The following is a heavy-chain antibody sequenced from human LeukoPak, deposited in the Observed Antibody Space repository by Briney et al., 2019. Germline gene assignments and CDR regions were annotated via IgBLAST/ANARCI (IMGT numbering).Heavy chain of an antibody. Sequence: GASVKVSCKASGYTFTSYYMHWGRQAPGQGLEWMGWINPNSGGTNYAQKFQGRVTMTRDTSISTAYMELSRLRSDDTAVYYCARFGGSSWYWDYWGQGTLVTVSS. CDR3: ARFGGSSWYWDY. CDR1: GYTFTSYY. J-gene: IGHJ4*02. D-gene: IGHD6-13*01. CDR2: INPNSGGT. V-gene: IGHV1-2*02.